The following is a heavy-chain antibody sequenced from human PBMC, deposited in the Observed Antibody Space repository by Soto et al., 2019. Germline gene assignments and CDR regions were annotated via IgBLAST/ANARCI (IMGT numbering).Heavy chain of an antibody. Sequence: QVQLVQSGAEVKKPGSSVRVSCKASGGTLRNYGISWVRQAPGQGLEWMGGIIPVFGTANYAQKFQGRVTITADESTSTVYMDVTSLRSEDTAVYYCSRGDATNIVVTTYYGMDVWGQGTTVTVSS. V-gene: IGHV1-69*12. D-gene: IGHD4-17*01. J-gene: IGHJ6*02. CDR2: IIPVFGTA. CDR1: GGTLRNYG. CDR3: SRGDATNIVVTTYYGMDV.